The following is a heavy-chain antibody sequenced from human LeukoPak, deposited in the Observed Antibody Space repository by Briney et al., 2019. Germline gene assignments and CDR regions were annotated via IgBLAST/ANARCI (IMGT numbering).Heavy chain of an antibody. V-gene: IGHV7-4-1*02. Sequence: ASVNVSCKASGYTFTSYAMNWVRQAPGQGLEWMGWINTNTGNPTYAQGFTGRFVFSLDTSVSTAYLQISSLKAEDTAVYYCARGPRRIAAAHNWFDPWGQGTLVTVSS. CDR2: INTNTGNP. D-gene: IGHD6-13*01. CDR1: GYTFTSYA. CDR3: ARGPRRIAAAHNWFDP. J-gene: IGHJ5*02.